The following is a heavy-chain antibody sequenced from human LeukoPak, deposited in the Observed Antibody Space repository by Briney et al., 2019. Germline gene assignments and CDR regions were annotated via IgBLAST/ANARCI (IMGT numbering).Heavy chain of an antibody. D-gene: IGHD2/OR15-2a*01. J-gene: IGHJ4*02. Sequence: GASVKVSCKTSRYIFSNHYIHWVRQAPGQGPEWMGIIRPSSGRADYTQKFQGRVTMSRDMSTTTVYMELTTLGSDDTAVYFCAREPPESYYFDYWGQGTLVTVSS. V-gene: IGHV1-46*01. CDR1: RYIFSNHY. CDR2: IRPSSGRA. CDR3: AREPPESYYFDY.